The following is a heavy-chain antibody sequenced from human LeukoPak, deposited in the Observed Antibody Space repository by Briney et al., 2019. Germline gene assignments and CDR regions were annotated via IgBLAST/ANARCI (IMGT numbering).Heavy chain of an antibody. CDR2: INHSGST. Sequence: PSETLSLTCAVYGGSFSGYYWSWIRQPPGKGLEWIGEINHSGSTNYNPSLKSRVTISVDTSKNQFSLKLSSVTAADTAVYYCARQSRVYYDILTGYLNWFDPWGQGTLVTVSS. D-gene: IGHD3-9*01. J-gene: IGHJ5*02. CDR3: ARQSRVYYDILTGYLNWFDP. V-gene: IGHV4-34*01. CDR1: GGSFSGYY.